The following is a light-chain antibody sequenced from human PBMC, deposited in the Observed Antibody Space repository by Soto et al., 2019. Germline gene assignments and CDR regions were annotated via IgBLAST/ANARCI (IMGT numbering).Light chain of an antibody. J-gene: IGLJ3*02. CDR1: TGAVTSGHY. Sequence: QAVVTQEPSLTVSPGGTVTLTCGSSTGAVTSGHYPYWFQQKPGQAPRTLIYDTSNKPSWTPARFSGSLLGGKAPLTLSGAQPEDEAEYYCLLSYSGARWVFGGGTKLTVL. V-gene: IGLV7-46*01. CDR2: DTS. CDR3: LLSYSGARWV.